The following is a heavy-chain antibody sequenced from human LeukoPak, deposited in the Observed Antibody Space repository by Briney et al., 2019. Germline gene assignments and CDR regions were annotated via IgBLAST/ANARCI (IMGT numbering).Heavy chain of an antibody. CDR1: GGSISSSSYY. D-gene: IGHD6-19*01. CDR2: IYYSGST. Sequence: SETLSLTCTVSGGSISSSSYYWGWIRQPPGKGLEWIGSIYYSGSTYYNPSLKSRDTISVDTSKNQFSLKLSSVTAADTAVYYCARQEDSSGWYFDYWGQGTLVTVSS. CDR3: ARQEDSSGWYFDY. J-gene: IGHJ4*02. V-gene: IGHV4-39*01.